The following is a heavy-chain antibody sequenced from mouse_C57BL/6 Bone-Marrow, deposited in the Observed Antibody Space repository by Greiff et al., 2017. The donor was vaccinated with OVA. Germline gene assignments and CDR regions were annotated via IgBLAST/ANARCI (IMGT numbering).Heavy chain of an antibody. D-gene: IGHD1-1*01. V-gene: IGHV1-52*01. CDR2: IDPSDSET. CDR3: ARYYYGSSYVGSFAY. CDR1: GYTFTRYW. J-gene: IGHJ3*01. Sequence: VQLQQPGAELVRPGSSVKLSCKASGYTFTRYWMHWVKQRPIQGLEWIGNIDPSDSETHYTQKFKDKATLTVDKSSSTAYMQLSSLTSEDSAGYYCARYYYGSSYVGSFAYWGQGTLVTVSA.